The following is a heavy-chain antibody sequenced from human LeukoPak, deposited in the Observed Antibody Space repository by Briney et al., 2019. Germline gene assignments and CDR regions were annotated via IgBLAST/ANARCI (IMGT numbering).Heavy chain of an antibody. V-gene: IGHV3-30*02. J-gene: IGHJ6*03. CDR3: ARVPFMGYYYYMDV. Sequence: GGSLRLSCAASGFTFSSYGMHWVRQAPGKGLEWVAFIRYDGSNKYYADSVKGRFTISRDNSKNTLYLQMNSLRAEDTAVYYCARVPFMGYYYYMDVWGKGTTVTVSS. CDR1: GFTFSSYG. CDR2: IRYDGSNK. D-gene: IGHD1-26*01.